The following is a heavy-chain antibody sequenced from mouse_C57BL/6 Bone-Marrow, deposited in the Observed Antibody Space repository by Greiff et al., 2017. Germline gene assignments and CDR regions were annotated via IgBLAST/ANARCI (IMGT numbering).Heavy chain of an antibody. V-gene: IGHV1-64*01. CDR1: GYTFTSYW. CDR3: ANFYYGYDGGFAY. D-gene: IGHD2-2*01. CDR2: IHPNSGST. J-gene: IGHJ3*01. Sequence: QVQLQQSGAELVKPGASVNLSCKASGYTFTSYWMHWVKQRPGQGLEWIGMIHPNSGSTNYNEKFKSKATLTVDKSSSTAYMQLSSLTSEDSAVYYGANFYYGYDGGFAYWGQGTLVTVSA.